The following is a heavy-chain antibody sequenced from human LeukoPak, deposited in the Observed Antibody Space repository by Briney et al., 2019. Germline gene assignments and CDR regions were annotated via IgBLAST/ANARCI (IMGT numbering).Heavy chain of an antibody. Sequence: PGESLKISCKGSGYSFTSYWIGWVRQMPGKGLEWMGIIYPGDSDTRYSPSFQGQVTISADKSISTAYLQWSSLKASDTAMYYCARHPGRDGYTEYYFDYWGQGTLVTVSS. CDR3: ARHPGRDGYTEYYFDY. CDR1: GYSFTSYW. V-gene: IGHV5-51*01. CDR2: IYPGDSDT. D-gene: IGHD5-24*01. J-gene: IGHJ4*02.